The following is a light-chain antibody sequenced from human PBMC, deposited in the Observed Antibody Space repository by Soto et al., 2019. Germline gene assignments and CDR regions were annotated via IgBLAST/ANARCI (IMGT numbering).Light chain of an antibody. CDR3: QQSYSTPPT. V-gene: IGKV1-17*01. J-gene: IGKJ4*01. CDR1: QGIRND. CDR2: TAS. Sequence: DIQMTQSPSSLSASVGDRVTITCRASQGIRNDLSWYQQKPGKAPKRLIYTASSLHSGVPSRFSGSGSGTEFTLTISSLQPEDFATYYCQQSYSTPPTFGGGTKVEIK.